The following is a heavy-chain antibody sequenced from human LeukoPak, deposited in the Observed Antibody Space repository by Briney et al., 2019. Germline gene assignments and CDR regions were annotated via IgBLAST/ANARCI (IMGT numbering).Heavy chain of an antibody. V-gene: IGHV4-4*09. CDR1: GGSISSYY. D-gene: IGHD1-7*01. J-gene: IGHJ5*02. CDR3: ARHITGTTSWFDP. Sequence: PSETLSLTCTVSGGSISSYYWSWIRQPPGRGLEWIGYIYTSGSTNYNPSLKSRVTISVDTSKNQFSLKLSSVTAADTAVYYCARHITGTTSWFDPWGQGTLVTVSS. CDR2: IYTSGST.